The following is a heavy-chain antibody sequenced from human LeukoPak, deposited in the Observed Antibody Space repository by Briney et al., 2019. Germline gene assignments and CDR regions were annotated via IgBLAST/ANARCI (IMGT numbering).Heavy chain of an antibody. J-gene: IGHJ4*02. V-gene: IGHV1-46*01. CDR2: INPSGGST. CDR1: GYTFSSYY. CDR3: ARDGARSDFNY. Sequence: ASVKVSCKASGYTFSSYYIYWVRQAPGQGLEWVGGINPSGGSTTYAQKSQGRVTMTRDTSTSTVYMELSSLRSEDTAVYYCARDGARSDFNYWGQGTLVTVSS. D-gene: IGHD3-3*01.